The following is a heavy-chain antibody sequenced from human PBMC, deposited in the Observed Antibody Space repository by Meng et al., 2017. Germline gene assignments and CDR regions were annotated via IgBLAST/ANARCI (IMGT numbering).Heavy chain of an antibody. CDR2: ISYDGSNK. CDR3: ARGSFSSGYYSPLDWYFDL. Sequence: LSLTCTVSGGSISSSSYYWGWVRQAPGKGLEWVAVISYDGSNKYYADAVKGRFTISRDNSKNTLYLQMNSLRAEDTAVYYCARGSFSSGYYSPLDWYFDLWGRGTLVTVSS. J-gene: IGHJ2*01. D-gene: IGHD3-3*01. V-gene: IGHV3-30*01. CDR1: GGSISSSSYY.